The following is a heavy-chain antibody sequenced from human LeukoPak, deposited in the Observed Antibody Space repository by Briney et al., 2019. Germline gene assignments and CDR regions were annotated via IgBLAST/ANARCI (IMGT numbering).Heavy chain of an antibody. J-gene: IGHJ4*02. Sequence: PGGSLRLSCVASGFMFSSYWMSWVRQAPGKGLEWVANINQDGTEKHFVDSVRGRFTISRDNAKNSLYLQMNSLRAEDTAVYYCVRDSKVLNYYGSGSYGDYWGQGTLVTVSS. CDR2: INQDGTEK. D-gene: IGHD3-10*01. V-gene: IGHV3-7*01. CDR1: GFMFSSYW. CDR3: VRDSKVLNYYGSGSYGDY.